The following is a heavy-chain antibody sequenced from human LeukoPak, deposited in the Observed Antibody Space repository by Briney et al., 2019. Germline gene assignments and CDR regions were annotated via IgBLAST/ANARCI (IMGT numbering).Heavy chain of an antibody. D-gene: IGHD5-12*01. CDR3: ARDSRGSGSRWFDP. J-gene: IGHJ5*02. V-gene: IGHV4-34*01. CDR1: GGSFSGYY. CDR2: INHSGST. Sequence: SETLSLTCAVYGGSFSGYYWSWIRQPPGKGLEWIGEINHSGSTNYNPSLKSRVTISVDTSKNQFSLKLSSVTAADTAVYYCARDSRGSGSRWFDPWGQGTLVTVSS.